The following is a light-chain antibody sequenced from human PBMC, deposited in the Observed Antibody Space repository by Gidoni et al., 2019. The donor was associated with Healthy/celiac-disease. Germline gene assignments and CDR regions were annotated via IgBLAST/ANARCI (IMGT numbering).Light chain of an antibody. Sequence: DIQMTQSPSSLSASVGDRVTITCRASQSISSSLNWYQQKPGKAPKLLIYAASSLQSGVPSRFSGSGSWTDFTLTISSLQPEDFATYYCQQSYSTLFTFGPGTKVDIK. CDR1: QSISSS. CDR2: AAS. J-gene: IGKJ3*01. V-gene: IGKV1-39*01. CDR3: QQSYSTLFT.